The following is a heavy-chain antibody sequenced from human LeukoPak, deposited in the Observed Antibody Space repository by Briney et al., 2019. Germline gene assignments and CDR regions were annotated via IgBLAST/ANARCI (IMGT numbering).Heavy chain of an antibody. Sequence: SVKVSCKASGGTFSSYTISWVRQAPGQGLEWMGRIIPILGIANYAQKFQGRVTITADTSTSTAYMELSSLRSEDTAVYYCARGIGYCSSTSCRNWFDPWGQGTLVTVSS. D-gene: IGHD2-2*01. CDR1: GGTFSSYT. V-gene: IGHV1-69*02. CDR2: IIPILGIA. CDR3: ARGIGYCSSTSCRNWFDP. J-gene: IGHJ5*02.